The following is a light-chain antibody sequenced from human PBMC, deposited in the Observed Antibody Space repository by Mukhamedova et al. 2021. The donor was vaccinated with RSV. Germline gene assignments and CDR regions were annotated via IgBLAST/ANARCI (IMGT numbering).Light chain of an antibody. CDR3: AAWDGPLRVWV. J-gene: IGLJ3*02. V-gene: IGLV1-47*01. CDR2: KND. Sequence: LLVYKNDQRPSGVPDRFSGSKSGTTASLAISGLRSEDEANYFCAAWDGPLRVWVFGGGTKLT.